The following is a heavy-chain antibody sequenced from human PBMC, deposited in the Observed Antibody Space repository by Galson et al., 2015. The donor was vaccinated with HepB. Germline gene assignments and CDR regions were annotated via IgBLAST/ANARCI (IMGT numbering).Heavy chain of an antibody. CDR3: AREGYGDYAYYGMDV. CDR1: GYTFTTYG. Sequence: SVKVSCKASGYTFTTYGITWVRQAPGQGLEWMGWISAYNGNTNFAQKLQGRVTMTADTSTSTAYMELRSLRSDDTAVDYCAREGYGDYAYYGMDVWGQGTTVTVAS. D-gene: IGHD4-17*01. V-gene: IGHV1-18*04. CDR2: ISAYNGNT. J-gene: IGHJ6*02.